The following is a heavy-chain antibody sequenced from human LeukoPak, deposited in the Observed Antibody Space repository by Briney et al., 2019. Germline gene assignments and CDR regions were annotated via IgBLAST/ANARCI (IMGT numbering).Heavy chain of an antibody. CDR1: GFTFDDYG. V-gene: IGHV3-20*04. CDR2: INWNGGST. Sequence: GGSLRLSCAASGFTFDDYGMSWVRQAPGKGLEWVSGINWNGGSTVYADSVKGGFTISRDNAKNSLYLQMSSLRAEDTALNYCARPARDTAMDDAFDIWGQGTMVTVSS. D-gene: IGHD5-18*01. J-gene: IGHJ3*02. CDR3: ARPARDTAMDDAFDI.